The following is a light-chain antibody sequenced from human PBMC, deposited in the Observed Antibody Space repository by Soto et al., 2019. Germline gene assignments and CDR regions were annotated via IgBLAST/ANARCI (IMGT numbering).Light chain of an antibody. CDR1: QGISHY. CDR2: DAS. V-gene: IGKV1-27*01. J-gene: IGKJ1*01. CDR3: QKYGSAPRT. Sequence: DIQMTQSPSSLSASVGDRVTITCRASQGISHYLAWYQQKPGKVPKLLIYDASTLQSGVPSRFSGRGSETDFTLTISGLQPEDVATYYCQKYGSAPRTFGQGTKVEIK.